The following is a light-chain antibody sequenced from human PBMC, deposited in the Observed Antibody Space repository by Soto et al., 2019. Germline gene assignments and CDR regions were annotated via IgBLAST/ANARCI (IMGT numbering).Light chain of an antibody. Sequence: QSVLTQPASVSGSPGQSITISCTGTSSDVGGYNYVSWYQQHPGKAPKLMIYDVSNRPSGVSNRFSGSKSGNTASLTISGLQAEDEADYYCSSYTSSSPYVLFGGGTKLTVL. V-gene: IGLV2-14*01. J-gene: IGLJ2*01. CDR1: SSDVGGYNY. CDR3: SSYTSSSPYVL. CDR2: DVS.